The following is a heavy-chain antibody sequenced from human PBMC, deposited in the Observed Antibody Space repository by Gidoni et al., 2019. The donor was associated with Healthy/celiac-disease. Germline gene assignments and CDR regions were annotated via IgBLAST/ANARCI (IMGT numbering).Heavy chain of an antibody. D-gene: IGHD5-12*01. CDR1: GGSFSGYY. V-gene: IGHV4-34*01. Sequence: QVQLQQWGAGLLKPSETLSLTFAVYGGSFSGYYWSWIRQPPGKGLEWIGEINHSGSTNYNPSLKSRVTISVDTSKNQFALKLSSVTAADTAVYYCARGQKRWLQKGRNWFDPWGQGTLVTVSS. J-gene: IGHJ5*02. CDR3: ARGQKRWLQKGRNWFDP. CDR2: INHSGST.